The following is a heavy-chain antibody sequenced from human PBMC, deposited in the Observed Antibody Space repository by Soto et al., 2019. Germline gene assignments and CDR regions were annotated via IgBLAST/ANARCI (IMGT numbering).Heavy chain of an antibody. Sequence: GASVKVSCKASGGTFSSYTISWVRQAPGQGLEWMGRIIPILGIANYAQKFQGRVTITADKSTSTAYMELSSLRSEDTAVYYCASEIPYYGGPGSIAAAGYFDYWGQGTLVTISS. V-gene: IGHV1-69*02. CDR3: ASEIPYYGGPGSIAAAGYFDY. J-gene: IGHJ4*02. CDR1: GGTFSSYT. CDR2: IIPILGIA. D-gene: IGHD6-13*01.